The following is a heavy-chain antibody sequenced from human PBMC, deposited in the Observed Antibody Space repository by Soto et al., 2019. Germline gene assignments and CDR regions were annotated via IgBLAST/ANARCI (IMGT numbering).Heavy chain of an antibody. CDR1: GFTFSSYS. CDR2: ISVSGGVT. V-gene: IGHV3-23*04. D-gene: IGHD3-16*01. Sequence: EVQLVESGGGLAQPGGSLRLSCAASGFTFSSYSMHWVRQAPGKGLEWVSIISVSGGVTSYADSVRGRFTISRDNSKNSLFMKLYIQRDEETVVYNCAKVSDWGASRCDDRIDIWGHGTLVTVS. CDR3: AKVSDWGASRCDDRIDI. J-gene: IGHJ3*02.